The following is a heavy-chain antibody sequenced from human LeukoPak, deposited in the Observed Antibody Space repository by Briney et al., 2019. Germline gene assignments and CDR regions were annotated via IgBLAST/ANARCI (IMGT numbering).Heavy chain of an antibody. CDR2: INHSGST. Sequence: SETLSLTCAVYGGSFSGYYWSWIRQPPGKGLEWIGEINHSGSTNYNPSLKSRVTISVDTSKNQFSLKLSSVTAADTAVYYCARHYCSSTSCYVQTRFDYWGQGTLVTVSS. D-gene: IGHD2-2*01. V-gene: IGHV4-34*01. J-gene: IGHJ4*02. CDR1: GGSFSGYY. CDR3: ARHYCSSTSCYVQTRFDY.